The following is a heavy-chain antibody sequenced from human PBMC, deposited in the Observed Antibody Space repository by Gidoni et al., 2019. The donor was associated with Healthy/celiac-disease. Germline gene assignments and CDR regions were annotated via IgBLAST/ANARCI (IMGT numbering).Heavy chain of an antibody. CDR3: ARDSGYPNYYDFWSNHRNYGMDV. V-gene: IGHV4-31*03. J-gene: IGHJ6*02. CDR2: LYYRGSP. CDR1: GGSISSGGYY. D-gene: IGHD3-3*01. Sequence: QVQLQESGPGLVQPSQTLSLTCTVSGGSISSGGYYWSWIRQHPGKGLEWICYLYYRGSPYYNPSLKSRVTLSVDTSKNQFSLKLSSVTAADTAVYYCARDSGYPNYYDFWSNHRNYGMDVWGQGTTVTVSS.